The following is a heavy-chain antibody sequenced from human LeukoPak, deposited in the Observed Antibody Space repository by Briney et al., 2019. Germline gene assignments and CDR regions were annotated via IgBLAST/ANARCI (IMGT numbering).Heavy chain of an antibody. Sequence: SETLSLTCTVSGGSISSYYWSWIRQPPGKGLEWIGYIYYSGSTNCDPSLKSRVTISVDTSKNQFSLKLSSVTAADTAVYYCARLNYYDSSGYYGLDYWGQGTLVTVSS. CDR3: ARLNYYDSSGYYGLDY. CDR1: GGSISSYY. V-gene: IGHV4-59*08. D-gene: IGHD3-22*01. J-gene: IGHJ4*02. CDR2: IYYSGST.